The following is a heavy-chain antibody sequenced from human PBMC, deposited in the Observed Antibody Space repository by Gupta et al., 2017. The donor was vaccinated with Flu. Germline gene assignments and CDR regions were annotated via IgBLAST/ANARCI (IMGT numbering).Heavy chain of an antibody. J-gene: IGHJ4*02. CDR1: GGSISSGSYS. Sequence: QVQLQESGPGLVKPSQTLSLNCTVSGGSISSGSYSWSWIRQHPGKGLEWIGYIYSSGSTYNPSLKSRVTISVDTSANQFSLRLRSVTAADTAIYYCASGKKWLTATGYFDYWGQGTLVTVSS. CDR3: ASGKKWLTATGYFDY. V-gene: IGHV4-31*03. D-gene: IGHD5-12*01. CDR2: IYSSGST.